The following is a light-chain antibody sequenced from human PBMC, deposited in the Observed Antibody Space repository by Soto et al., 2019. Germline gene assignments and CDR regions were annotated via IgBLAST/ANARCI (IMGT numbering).Light chain of an antibody. CDR3: QQYGSSPFIT. CDR2: DAS. Sequence: EIVLTQSPGTLSLSPGERATLSCRASQSVSSSYLAWYQQKPGQAPRLLIYDASNRATGIPARFSGSGSGTDFTLTISRLEPEDFAVYYCQQYGSSPFITFGQGTRLEI. V-gene: IGKV3-20*01. J-gene: IGKJ5*01. CDR1: QSVSSSY.